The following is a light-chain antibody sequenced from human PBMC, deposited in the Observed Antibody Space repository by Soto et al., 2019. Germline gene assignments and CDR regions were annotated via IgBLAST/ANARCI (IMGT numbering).Light chain of an antibody. V-gene: IGKV1-12*01. CDR1: QGISSW. Sequence: DIQMTQSPSSVSASVGDRVTITCRASQGISSWLAWYQQKPGKAPKLLIYDASSLESGVPSRFSGRGYGTEFTLTISSLQPDDFATYYCQQSYSTPITFGQGTRLEI. CDR3: QQSYSTPIT. J-gene: IGKJ5*01. CDR2: DAS.